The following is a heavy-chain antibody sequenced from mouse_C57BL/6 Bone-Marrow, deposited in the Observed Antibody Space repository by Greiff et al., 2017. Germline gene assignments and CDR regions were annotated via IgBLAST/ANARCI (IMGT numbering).Heavy chain of an antibody. CDR3: ARRGIGYGGFLYYYAMDY. V-gene: IGHV5-6*01. J-gene: IGHJ4*01. CDR2: ISSGGRYT. D-gene: IGHD1-1*02. Sequence: EVQGVESGGDLVKPGGSLKLSCAASGFTFSSYGMSWVRQTPDKRLEWVATISSGGRYTYSPDSAMGRFTISSDNAKNTLYLQMSSLKSEDTAMYYCARRGIGYGGFLYYYAMDYWGQVTSVTVSS. CDR1: GFTFSSYG.